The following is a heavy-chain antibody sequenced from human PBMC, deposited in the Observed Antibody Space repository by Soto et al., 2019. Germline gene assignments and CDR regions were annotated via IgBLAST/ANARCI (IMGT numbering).Heavy chain of an antibody. V-gene: IGHV3-23*01. CDR1: GFTFSSYA. Sequence: TGGSLRLSCAASGFTFSSYAMSWVRQAPGKGLEWVSAISGSGGSTYYADSVKGRFTISRDNSKNTLYLQMNSLRAEDTAVYYCAKGGIFGVVITPFNWFDPWGQGALVTVSS. CDR3: AKGGIFGVVITPFNWFDP. D-gene: IGHD3-3*01. CDR2: ISGSGGST. J-gene: IGHJ5*02.